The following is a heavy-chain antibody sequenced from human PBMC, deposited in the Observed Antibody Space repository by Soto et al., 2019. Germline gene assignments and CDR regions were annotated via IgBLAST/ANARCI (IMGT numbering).Heavy chain of an antibody. J-gene: IGHJ4*02. CDR3: ARGHCDFWSGYFATIDY. CDR1: GGSISSYY. Sequence: PSETLSLTCTVSGGSISSYYWSWIRQPPGKGLEWIGYMHNSGSTKYNPSLKSRVTISADTSKNQFSLKLSSVTAADSAVYYCARGHCDFWSGYFATIDYWGQGTLVTVSS. D-gene: IGHD3-3*01. V-gene: IGHV4-59*08. CDR2: MHNSGST.